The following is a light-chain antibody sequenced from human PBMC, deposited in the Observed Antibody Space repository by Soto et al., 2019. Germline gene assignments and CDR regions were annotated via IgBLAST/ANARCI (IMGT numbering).Light chain of an antibody. CDR1: SGHSSYI. V-gene: IGLV4-60*02. Sequence: QPVLTQSSSASASLGSSVKLTCTLSSGHSSYIIAWHQQQPGKAPRYLMKLGGSGSYNKGSGVPDRFSGYSSGADRYLTISNLQFEDEADYYCETWDSNPRVFGGGTKLTVL. CDR3: ETWDSNPRV. CDR2: LGGSGSY. J-gene: IGLJ3*02.